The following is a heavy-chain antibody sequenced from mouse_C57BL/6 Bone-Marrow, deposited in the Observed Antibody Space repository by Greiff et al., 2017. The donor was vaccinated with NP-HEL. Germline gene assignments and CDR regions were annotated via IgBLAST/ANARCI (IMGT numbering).Heavy chain of an antibody. CDR3: TRGGTMITTNFDV. J-gene: IGHJ1*03. CDR1: GFTFSSYA. CDR2: ISSGGDYI. Sequence: EVQLVESGEGLVKPGGSLKLSCAASGFTFSSYAMSWVRQTPEKRLEWVAYISSGGDYIYYADTVKGRFTISRDNARNTLYLQMSSLKSEDTAMYYCTRGGTMITTNFDVWGTGTTVTVSS. D-gene: IGHD2-4*01. V-gene: IGHV5-9-1*02.